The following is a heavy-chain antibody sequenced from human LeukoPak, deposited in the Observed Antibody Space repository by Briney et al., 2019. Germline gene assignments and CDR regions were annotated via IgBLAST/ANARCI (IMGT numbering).Heavy chain of an antibody. V-gene: IGHV4-34*01. J-gene: IGHJ4*02. D-gene: IGHD3-22*01. CDR1: GGSFSGYY. Sequence: PSETLSLTCAVHGGSFSGYYWSCIRQPPGKGLEWIGVINHSGSTNYNPSLKSRVTISVDTSKNQFSLKLSSVTAADTAVYYCARGPHTGVNYYDSSGYYYWGQGTLVTVSS. CDR3: ARGPHTGVNYYDSSGYYY. CDR2: INHSGST.